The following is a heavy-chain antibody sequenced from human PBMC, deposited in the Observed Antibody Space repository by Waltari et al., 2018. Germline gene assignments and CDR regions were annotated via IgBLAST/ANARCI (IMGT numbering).Heavy chain of an antibody. D-gene: IGHD6-19*01. CDR3: ARDLYDSGSGDYPGRDY. Sequence: EVQLVESGGVLVHPGGSLRLSCAASGFSSSSFWMHLVIQAPGKGLDGVSRIESDSDGTSTSYADSVRGRFNISRDNSKNTLYLQMNSLRADDTGVYYCARDLYDSGSGDYPGRDYWGQGTLVTVSS. J-gene: IGHJ4*02. CDR2: IESDSDGTST. CDR1: GFSSSSFW. V-gene: IGHV3-74*01.